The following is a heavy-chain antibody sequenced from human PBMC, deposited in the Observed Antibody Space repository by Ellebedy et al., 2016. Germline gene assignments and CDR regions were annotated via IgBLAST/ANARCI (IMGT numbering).Heavy chain of an antibody. J-gene: IGHJ5*02. CDR1: GFTFSSYY. D-gene: IGHD2-15*01. CDR2: IKQDASEL. Sequence: GESLKISXSGFGFTFSSYYMAWFRQPPGKGLEWVANIKQDASELFYVDSVRGRFVISRDNTKGSLSLQLNSLRVEDTAVYYCAGGRGWLTDHWGQGILVTVSS. V-gene: IGHV3-7*05. CDR3: AGGRGWLTDH.